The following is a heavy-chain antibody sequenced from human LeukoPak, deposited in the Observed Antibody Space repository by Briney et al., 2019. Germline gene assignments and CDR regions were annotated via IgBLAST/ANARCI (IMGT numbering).Heavy chain of an antibody. D-gene: IGHD6-13*01. J-gene: IGHJ4*02. CDR2: FYYSGST. V-gene: IGHV4-39*01. Sequence: SETLSLTCAVYGGSISSSSYSWGWIRQPPGKELEWIGSFYYSGSTYYNASLKSRVTISVDTSKNQFSLKLTSVTAADTAVYYCARHRYSSTYSALDSWGQGTLVTVSS. CDR3: ARHRYSSTYSALDS. CDR1: GGSISSSSYS.